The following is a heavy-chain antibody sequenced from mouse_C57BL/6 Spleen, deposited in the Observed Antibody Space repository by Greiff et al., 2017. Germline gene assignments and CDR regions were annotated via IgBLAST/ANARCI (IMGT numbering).Heavy chain of an antibody. V-gene: IGHV1-74*01. CDR2: IHPSDSDT. CDR1: GYTFTSYW. J-gene: IGHJ3*01. Sequence: QVQLKQPGAELVKPGASVKVSCKASGYTFTSYWMHWVKQRPGQGLEWIGRIHPSDSDTNYNQKFKGKATLTVDKSSSTAYMQLSSLTSEDSAVYYCASQLGRPPWCAYWGQGTLVTVSA. CDR3: ASQLGRPPWCAY. D-gene: IGHD4-1*02.